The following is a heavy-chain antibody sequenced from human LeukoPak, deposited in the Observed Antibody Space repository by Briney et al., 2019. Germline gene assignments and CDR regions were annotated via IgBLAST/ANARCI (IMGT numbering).Heavy chain of an antibody. CDR3: ARDNQRDAFDI. D-gene: IGHD1-14*01. CDR1: GGSISSVSSY. CDR2: IYTSGST. V-gene: IGHV4-61*02. J-gene: IGHJ3*02. Sequence: SQTLSLTCPVYGGSISSVSSYWSWIRQPAGKGLEGIGRIYTSGSTNYNPSLKSRVTISVDTSNNQFSLIQSSVTAADTAVYYCARDNQRDAFDIWGQGTMVTVSS.